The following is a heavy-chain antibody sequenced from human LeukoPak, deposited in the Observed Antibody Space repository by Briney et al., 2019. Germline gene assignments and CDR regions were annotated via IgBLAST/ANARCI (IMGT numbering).Heavy chain of an antibody. J-gene: IGHJ4*02. CDR1: GGSFSGYY. V-gene: IGHV4-34*01. Sequence: SETVSLTCAVYGGSFSGYYWSWIRQPPGKGLEWIGEINHSGSTNYNPSLKSRVTISVDTSKNQFSLKLSSVTAADTAVYYCARAPGYCSSTSCYAGYFDYWGQGTLVTVSS. D-gene: IGHD2-2*01. CDR2: INHSGST. CDR3: ARAPGYCSSTSCYAGYFDY.